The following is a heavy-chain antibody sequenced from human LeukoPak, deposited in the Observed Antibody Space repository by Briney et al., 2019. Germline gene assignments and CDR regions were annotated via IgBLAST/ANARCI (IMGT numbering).Heavy chain of an antibody. CDR3: ARDTRYDYVWGSYRPLDY. V-gene: IGHV3-21*01. CDR2: ISSSSSYI. J-gene: IGHJ4*02. D-gene: IGHD3-16*02. Sequence: PGGSLRLSCAASGFTFSSYGMHWVRQAPGKGLEWVSSISSSSSYIYYADSVKGRFTISRDNAKNSLYLQMNSLRAEDTAVYYCARDTRYDYVWGSYRPLDYWGQGTLVTVSS. CDR1: GFTFSSYG.